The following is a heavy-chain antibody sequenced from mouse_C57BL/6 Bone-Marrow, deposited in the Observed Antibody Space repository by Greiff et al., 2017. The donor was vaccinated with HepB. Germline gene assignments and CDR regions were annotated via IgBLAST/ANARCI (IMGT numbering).Heavy chain of an antibody. Sequence: QVQLQQSGAELARPGASVKLSCKASGYTFTSYGISWVKQRTGQGLEWIGEIYPRSGNTYYNEKFKGKATLTADKSSSTAYMELRSLTSEDSAVYFCARSPLRLRGGGPYAMDYWGQGTSVTVSS. CDR3: ARSPLRLRGGGPYAMDY. CDR1: GYTFTSYG. V-gene: IGHV1-81*01. D-gene: IGHD3-2*02. CDR2: IYPRSGNT. J-gene: IGHJ4*01.